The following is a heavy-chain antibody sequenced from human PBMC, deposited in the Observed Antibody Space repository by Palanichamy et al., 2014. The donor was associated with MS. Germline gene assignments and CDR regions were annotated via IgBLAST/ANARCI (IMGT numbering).Heavy chain of an antibody. CDR1: GFAFEDHG. Sequence: EVQLVESGGAVVQPGGSLRLSCRTSGFAFEDHGMHWVRQVPGKGLEWVSHISWDGGTKDYADSVRGRVTISRDDNKNSLYLQMNSLRAEDTALYYCAKDAAYYYGSGSSYYFDQWGQGTLVTVSS. J-gene: IGHJ4*02. CDR2: ISWDGGTK. V-gene: IGHV3-43D*04. CDR3: AKDAAYYYGSGSSYYFDQ. D-gene: IGHD3-10*01.